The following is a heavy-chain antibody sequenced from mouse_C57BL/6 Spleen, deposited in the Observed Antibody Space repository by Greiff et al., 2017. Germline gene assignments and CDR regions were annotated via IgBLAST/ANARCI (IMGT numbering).Heavy chain of an antibody. CDR1: GYAFTNYL. V-gene: IGHV1-54*01. CDR3: ARSNYGSSTGFAY. CDR2: INPGSGGT. D-gene: IGHD1-1*01. Sequence: VKLQESGAELVRPGTSVKVSCKASGYAFTNYLIEWVKQRPGQGLEWIGVINPGSGGTNYNEKFKGKATLTADKSSSTAYMQLSSLTSEDSAVYFCARSNYGSSTGFAYWGQGTLVTVSA. J-gene: IGHJ3*01.